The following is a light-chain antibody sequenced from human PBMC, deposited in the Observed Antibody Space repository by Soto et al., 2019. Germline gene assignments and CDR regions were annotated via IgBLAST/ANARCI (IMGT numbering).Light chain of an antibody. V-gene: IGLV1-51*01. J-gene: IGLJ1*01. Sequence: QSVLTQPPSVSAAPGPKVTISCSGSSSNIGGNSVSWYQQLPGTARKLLMYDDNNRPSGIPDRFSGSKSGTSATLGITGFQTGDEADYYCGSWDSSLSAYVFGTGTKVTVL. CDR3: GSWDSSLSAYV. CDR2: DDN. CDR1: SSNIGGNS.